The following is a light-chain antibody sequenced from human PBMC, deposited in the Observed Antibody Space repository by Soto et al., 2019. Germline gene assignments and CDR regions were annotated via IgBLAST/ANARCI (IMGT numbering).Light chain of an antibody. CDR3: QQYDTWPRDT. V-gene: IGKV3-15*01. Sequence: EIVMTQSPATLYVSPGERATLSCRASHNVRSNLAWYQQTPGQAPRVVIYDASTRATVIPARFSGSGSGTEFTLTISSLQSEDFAVYYCQQYDTWPRDTFGQGTRLEI. CDR2: DAS. CDR1: HNVRSN. J-gene: IGKJ5*01.